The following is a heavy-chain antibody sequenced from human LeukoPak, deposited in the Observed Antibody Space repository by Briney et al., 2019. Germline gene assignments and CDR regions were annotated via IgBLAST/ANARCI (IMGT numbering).Heavy chain of an antibody. CDR2: INPNSGGT. J-gene: IGHJ4*02. CDR3: AREVYKNYYDSSGYYGYFDY. CDR1: GYTFTGYY. D-gene: IGHD3-22*01. V-gene: IGHV1-2*02. Sequence: ASVKVSCKASGYTFTGYYMHWVRQAPGQGLEWMGWINPNSGGTNYAQKFQGRVTMTRDTSISTAYMELSRLRSDDTAVYYCAREVYKNYYDSSGYYGYFDYWGQGTLVTVSS.